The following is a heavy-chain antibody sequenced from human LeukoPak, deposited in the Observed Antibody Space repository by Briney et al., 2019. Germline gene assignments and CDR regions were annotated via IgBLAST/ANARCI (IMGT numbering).Heavy chain of an antibody. Sequence: WASVKVSCKASGYTFTSYDINWVRQATGQGLEWMGWMNPNTGNTDYAQKFQGRVTMTRDTSIGTAYMGLSSLRSEDTAVYFCARGVTPIQEYYFDYWGQGTLVTVSS. V-gene: IGHV1-8*01. CDR3: ARGVTPIQEYYFDY. D-gene: IGHD1-14*01. J-gene: IGHJ4*02. CDR1: GYTFTSYD. CDR2: MNPNTGNT.